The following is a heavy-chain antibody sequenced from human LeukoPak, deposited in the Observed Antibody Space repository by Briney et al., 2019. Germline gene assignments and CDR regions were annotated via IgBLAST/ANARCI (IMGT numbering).Heavy chain of an antibody. V-gene: IGHV1-18*01. CDR3: ARRPISKYYYGMDV. CDR2: ISAYNGNT. CDR1: GYTFTSYG. Sequence: ASVKVSCKASGYTFTSYGISWVRQAPGQGLEWMGWISAYNGNTNYAQKLQGRVTMTTDTSTSTAYMELRSLRSDDTAVYYCARRPISKYYYGMDVCGQGTTVTVSS. J-gene: IGHJ6*02.